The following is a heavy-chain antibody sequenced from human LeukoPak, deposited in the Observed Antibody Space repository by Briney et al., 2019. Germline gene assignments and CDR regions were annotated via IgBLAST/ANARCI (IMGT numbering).Heavy chain of an antibody. Sequence: GGSLRLSCAASGFTFSSYSMNWVRQAPGKGLEWVSSISSSSSYIYYADSVKGRFTISRDNAKNSLYLQMNSLRAGDTAVYYCARDQDGSSSSFDYWGQGTLVTVSS. CDR2: ISSSSSYI. CDR1: GFTFSSYS. CDR3: ARDQDGSSSSFDY. V-gene: IGHV3-21*01. J-gene: IGHJ4*02. D-gene: IGHD6-6*01.